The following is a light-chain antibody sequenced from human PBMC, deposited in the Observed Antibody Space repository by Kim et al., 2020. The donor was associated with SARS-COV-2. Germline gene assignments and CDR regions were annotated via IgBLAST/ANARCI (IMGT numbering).Light chain of an antibody. Sequence: QPVLTQSPSASASLGASVKLTCTLSSGHSSYAIAWHQQQPEKGPRYLMKLNSDGSHSKGDGIPDRFSGSSSAAERYLTISSLQSEDEADYYCQTWGAGVFGGGTKLTVL. J-gene: IGLJ3*02. V-gene: IGLV4-69*01. CDR1: SGHSSYA. CDR2: LNSDGSH. CDR3: QTWGAGV.